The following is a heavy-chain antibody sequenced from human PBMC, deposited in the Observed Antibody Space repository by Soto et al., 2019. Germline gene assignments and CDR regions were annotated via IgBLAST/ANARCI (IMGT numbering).Heavy chain of an antibody. Sequence: GASVKVSCKASGFTFTSSAVQWVRQARGQRLEWIGWIVVGSGNTNYAQKFQERVTITRDMSTSTAYMDLSSLRSEDTAVYYCAAVSGGTGFLEWSSPSYYYYYGMDVWGQGTTVTVSS. D-gene: IGHD3-3*01. CDR3: AAVSGGTGFLEWSSPSYYYYYGMDV. CDR2: IVVGSGNT. CDR1: GFTFTSSA. V-gene: IGHV1-58*01. J-gene: IGHJ6*02.